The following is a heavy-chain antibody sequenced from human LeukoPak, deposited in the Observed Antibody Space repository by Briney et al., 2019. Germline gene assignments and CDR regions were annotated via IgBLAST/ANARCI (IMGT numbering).Heavy chain of an antibody. CDR2: INPSGGST. CDR3: ARDEDWGDYYYGMDV. V-gene: IGHV1-46*01. J-gene: IGHJ6*02. CDR1: GYTFTSYY. Sequence: ASVKVSCKAFGYTFTSYYMHWVRQAPGQGLEWMGIINPSGGSTSYAQKFQGRVTMTRDTSTSTVYMELSSLRSEDTAVYYCARDEDWGDYYYGMDVWGQGTTVTVSS. D-gene: IGHD7-27*01.